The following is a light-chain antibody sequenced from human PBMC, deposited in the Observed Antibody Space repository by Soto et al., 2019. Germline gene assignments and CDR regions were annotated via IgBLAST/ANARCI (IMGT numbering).Light chain of an antibody. CDR3: TSYGGNTNVV. V-gene: IGLV2-8*01. J-gene: IGLJ2*01. CDR2: EVS. Sequence: QSVLTQPPSASGSPGQSVTISCTGTSSDVGGYDFVSWYQQHPGKAPKILIYEVSKRASGVPDRFSGSKSGNTASLTVSGLQPDDEADYYCTSYGGNTNVVFGGGTKLTVL. CDR1: SSDVGGYDF.